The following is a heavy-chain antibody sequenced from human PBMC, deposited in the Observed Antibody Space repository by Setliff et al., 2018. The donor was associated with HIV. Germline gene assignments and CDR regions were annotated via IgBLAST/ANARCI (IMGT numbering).Heavy chain of an antibody. CDR3: ARGGDWDDNYYMDV. D-gene: IGHD1-1*01. Sequence: SQTLSLTCAISGDSVSSKSAAWNWLRQSPSRGLEWLGRTYYRSKWNSDYAPSVKSRVTINPDTSKNKFSLQLNSVTPEDTAVYYWARGGDWDDNYYMDVWGKGTTVTVSS. CDR1: GDSVSSKSAA. J-gene: IGHJ6*03. V-gene: IGHV6-1*01. CDR2: TYYRSKWNS.